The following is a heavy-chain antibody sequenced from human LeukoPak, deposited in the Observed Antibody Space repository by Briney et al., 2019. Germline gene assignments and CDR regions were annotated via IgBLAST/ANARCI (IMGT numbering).Heavy chain of an antibody. D-gene: IGHD4-23*01. CDR3: AREGSKLTRRGFDY. Sequence: SETLSLTCTVSGGSISSSSYYWGWIRQPPGKGLEWIGSIYYSGSTYYNPSLKSRVTISVDTSKNQFSLKLSSVTAADTAVYYCAREGSKLTRRGFDYWGQGTLVTVSS. CDR2: IYYSGST. CDR1: GGSISSSSYY. J-gene: IGHJ4*02. V-gene: IGHV4-39*02.